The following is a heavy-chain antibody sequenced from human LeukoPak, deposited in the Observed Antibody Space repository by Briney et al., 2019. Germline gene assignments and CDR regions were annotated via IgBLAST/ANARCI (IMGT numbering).Heavy chain of an antibody. CDR1: GGSISSYY. D-gene: IGHD2-2*01. J-gene: IGHJ5*02. CDR2: IYYSGST. V-gene: IGHV4-59*12. CDR3: AREASRLLWSWFDP. Sequence: PETLSLTCTVSGGSISSYYWSRIRQPPGKGLEWIGYIYYSGSTNYNPSLKSRVTISVDTSKNQFSLKLSSVTAADTAVYYCAREASRLLWSWFDPWGQGTLVTVSS.